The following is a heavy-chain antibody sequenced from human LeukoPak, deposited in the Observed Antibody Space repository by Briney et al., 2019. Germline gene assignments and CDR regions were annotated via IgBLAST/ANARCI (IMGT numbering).Heavy chain of an antibody. J-gene: IGHJ2*01. V-gene: IGHV4-39*01. CDR1: GGSISSSSYY. Sequence: SETLSLTCTVSGGSISSSSYYWGWIRQPPGKVLEWIGSIYYSGSTYYNPSLKSRVTISVDTSKNQFSLKLSSVTAADTAVYYCASQGIWYFDLWGRGTLVTVSS. CDR3: ASQGIWYFDL. CDR2: IYYSGST. D-gene: IGHD3-10*01.